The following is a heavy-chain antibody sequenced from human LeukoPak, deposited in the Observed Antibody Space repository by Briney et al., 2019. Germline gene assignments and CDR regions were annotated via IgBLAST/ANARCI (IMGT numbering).Heavy chain of an antibody. CDR2: ISGNGGRT. D-gene: IGHD5-18*01. V-gene: IGHV3-23*01. CDR3: AKVRDLDTVLGRFDN. J-gene: IGHJ5*02. Sequence: GGSLRLSCAASGFTSSNYAMSWVRQAPGKGLEWVSVISGNGGRTYYADSVKGRFTISRDNSKNTLYLQMNSLRAEDTAVYYCAKVRDLDTVLGRFDNWGQGTLVTVSS. CDR1: GFTSSNYA.